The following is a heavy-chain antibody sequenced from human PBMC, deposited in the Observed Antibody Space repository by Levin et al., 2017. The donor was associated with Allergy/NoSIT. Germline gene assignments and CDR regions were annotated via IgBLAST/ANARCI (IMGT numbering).Heavy chain of an antibody. D-gene: IGHD3-22*01. Sequence: PSETLSLTCTVSGASIGSSRYYWGWIRQSPKKGLEWIGSMYYRGPAFYHASLKSRVTISIDTSKNQLSLNLRSVTAADTAVYFCARGDDSTGHFPPCFDFWGQGTLATVSS. CDR1: GASIGSSRYY. CDR3: ARGDDSTGHFPPCFDF. CDR2: MYYRGPA. J-gene: IGHJ4*02. V-gene: IGHV4-39*07.